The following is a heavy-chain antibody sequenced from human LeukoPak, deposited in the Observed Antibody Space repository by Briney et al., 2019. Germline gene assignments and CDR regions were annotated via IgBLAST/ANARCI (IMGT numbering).Heavy chain of an antibody. CDR1: GGSISDYY. V-gene: IGHV4-59*01. Sequence: SETLSLTCTVSGGSISDYYWNWIRQPPGKGLEWIGSIYYSGSATYNPSLKSRVTMSVDTAKNQFSLKLRSVTAADTAVYYCARGDFCSSSNCYLRPMDVWGKGTTVTVSS. CDR2: IYYSGSA. J-gene: IGHJ6*03. D-gene: IGHD2-2*01. CDR3: ARGDFCSSSNCYLRPMDV.